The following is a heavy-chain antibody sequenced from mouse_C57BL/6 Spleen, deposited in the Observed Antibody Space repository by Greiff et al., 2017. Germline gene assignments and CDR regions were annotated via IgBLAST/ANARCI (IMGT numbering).Heavy chain of an antibody. CDR3: TTTYGRELDWYFDV. Sequence: VQLQQSGAELVRPGASVTLSCKASGYTFTDYEMHWVKQTPVHGLEWIGAIDPETGGTAYNQKFKGKAILTADKSSSTAYMELRSLTSEDSAVYYCTTTYGRELDWYFDVWGTGTTVTVSS. CDR2: IDPETGGT. D-gene: IGHD1-1*01. J-gene: IGHJ1*03. V-gene: IGHV1-15*01. CDR1: GYTFTDYE.